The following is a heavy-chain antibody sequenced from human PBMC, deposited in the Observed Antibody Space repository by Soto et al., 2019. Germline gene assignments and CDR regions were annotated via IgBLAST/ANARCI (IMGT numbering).Heavy chain of an antibody. J-gene: IGHJ4*02. CDR1: GDYIGSSAYF. CDR3: ARHLGPTGVMN. D-gene: IGHD3-16*01. V-gene: IGHV4-39*01. CDR2: IGPGGNA. Sequence: QLQLQESGPGLVRPSETLSLTCAVSGDYIGSSAYFWGWTRQSPGKGLEWIASIGPGGNANYTPHPKSRVTISSDASTNHVSLTVTSVTAADTAISYCARHLGPTGVMNWGKGLLVTVSS.